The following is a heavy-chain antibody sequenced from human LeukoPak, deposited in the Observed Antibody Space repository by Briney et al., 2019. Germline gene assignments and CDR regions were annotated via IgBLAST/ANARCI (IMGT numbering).Heavy chain of an antibody. CDR3: ARDRSSSWFPVGYYYYGMDV. CDR1: GGTFSSYA. V-gene: IGHV1-69*13. D-gene: IGHD6-13*01. Sequence: SVKVSCKASGGTFSSYAISWVRQAPGQGLEWMGGIIPIFGTANYAQKFQGRVTITADESTSTAYMELSSLRSEDTAVYYCARDRSSSWFPVGYYYYGMDVWGQGTTVTVSS. CDR2: IIPIFGTA. J-gene: IGHJ6*02.